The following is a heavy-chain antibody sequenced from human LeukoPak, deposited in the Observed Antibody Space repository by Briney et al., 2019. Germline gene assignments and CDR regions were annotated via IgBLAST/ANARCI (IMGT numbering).Heavy chain of an antibody. CDR1: GFTFSSID. CDR2: IGTASDT. D-gene: IGHD1-1*01. CDR3: ARGPPRGKYYYMDV. J-gene: IGHJ6*03. Sequence: GGSLRLSCAASGFTFSSIDMDCVRQPTGQGLEWVSTIGTASDTYYPGSVEGRFTLSRDNAKNSLYLQMNSLTAGDTAVYYCARGPPRGKYYYMDVWGKGTTVTVSS. V-gene: IGHV3-13*01.